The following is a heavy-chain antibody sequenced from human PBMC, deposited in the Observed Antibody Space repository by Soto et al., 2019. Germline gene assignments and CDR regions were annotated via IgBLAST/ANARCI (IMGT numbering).Heavy chain of an antibody. V-gene: IGHV3-30*18. CDR1: GFTFSSYG. D-gene: IGHD3-22*01. CDR3: AKGSWEDYYDSSGYYIHAFGI. Sequence: PGGSLRLSCAASGFTFSSYGTHWVRQAPGKGLEWVAVISYDGSNKYYADSVKGRFTISRDNSKNTLYLQMNSLRAEDTAVYYCAKGSWEDYYDSSGYYIHAFGIWGQGTMVTVSS. CDR2: ISYDGSNK. J-gene: IGHJ3*02.